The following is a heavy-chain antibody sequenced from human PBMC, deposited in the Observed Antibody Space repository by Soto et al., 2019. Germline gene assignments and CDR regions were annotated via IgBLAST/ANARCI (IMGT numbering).Heavy chain of an antibody. V-gene: IGHV3-33*01. CDR1: GFSFRHDG. CDR3: ASGSVGTTGTTFVTGREDY. D-gene: IGHD1-1*01. J-gene: IGHJ4*02. CDR2: IWYDGGDK. Sequence: QVQWVESGGGVVQPGGSLRLSCIASGFSFRHDGMHWVRQAPGKGLEWLAVIWYDGGDKYHADSVKGRFTISRDTSKKTLVLVSNSLRADDPSLYFCASGSVGTTGTTFVTGREDYWCQGTLVTVSS.